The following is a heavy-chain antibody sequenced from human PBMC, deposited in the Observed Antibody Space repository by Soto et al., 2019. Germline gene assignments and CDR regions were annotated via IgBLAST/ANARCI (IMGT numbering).Heavy chain of an antibody. Sequence: QVQLVQSAAEVKKPGASVKVSCKASGYTFTNYGVSWVRQAPGQGLEWMGWISTDNGNTYYAQKFQGRVTMTTDTSTNTAYMDLRSLRSDDTAVYYCARDDKVNTRNLDYWGQGTLVTVSS. CDR1: GYTFTNYG. D-gene: IGHD4-17*01. CDR2: ISTDNGNT. CDR3: ARDDKVNTRNLDY. V-gene: IGHV1-18*04. J-gene: IGHJ4*02.